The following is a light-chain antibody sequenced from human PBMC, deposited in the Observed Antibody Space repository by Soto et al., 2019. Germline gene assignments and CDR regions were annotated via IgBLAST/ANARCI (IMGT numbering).Light chain of an antibody. CDR1: QSVSSN. Sequence: EMVMTQSPATLSVSPGEGATLSCRASQSVSSNLAWYQQKPGQAPRLLIYGASTRATGVPARFRGSGSGTEFTLTISSLQSEDFAVYYCQQYNNWPPRTFGQGTKVEIK. CDR2: GAS. J-gene: IGKJ1*01. V-gene: IGKV3-15*01. CDR3: QQYNNWPPRT.